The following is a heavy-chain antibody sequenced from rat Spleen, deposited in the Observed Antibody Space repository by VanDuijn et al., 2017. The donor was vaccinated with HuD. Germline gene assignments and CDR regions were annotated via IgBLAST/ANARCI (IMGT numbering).Heavy chain of an antibody. D-gene: IGHD2-3*01. CDR2: IWGDGST. V-gene: IGHV2-32*01. J-gene: IGHJ2*01. Sequence: QVQLKESGPGLVKPSETLSLTCTVSGFSLNSYHVSWVRQPPGKGLEWMGVIWGDGSTAYNSALKSRLSISRDTSKSQVFLKMSSLKTEDTATYYCARDGYTLFDYWGQGVMVTVSS. CDR1: GFSLNSYH. CDR3: ARDGYTLFDY.